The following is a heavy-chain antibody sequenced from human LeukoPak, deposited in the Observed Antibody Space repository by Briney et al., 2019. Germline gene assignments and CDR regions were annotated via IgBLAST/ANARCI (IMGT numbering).Heavy chain of an antibody. CDR2: INHSGST. CDR3: ARRRGSSWLTHFDY. CDR1: GGSISSSSYY. V-gene: IGHV4-39*07. Sequence: SETLSLTCTVSGGSISSSSYYWGWIRQPPGKGLEWIGEINHSGSTNYNPSLKSRVTISVDTSKNQFSLKLSSVTAADTAVYYCARRRGSSWLTHFDYWGQGTLVTVSS. D-gene: IGHD6-13*01. J-gene: IGHJ4*02.